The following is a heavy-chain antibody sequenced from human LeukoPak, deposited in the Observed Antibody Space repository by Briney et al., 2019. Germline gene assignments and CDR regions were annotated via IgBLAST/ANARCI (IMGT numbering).Heavy chain of an antibody. J-gene: IGHJ6*02. CDR2: IYYSGST. D-gene: IGHD4-23*01. CDR1: GGSISSYY. Sequence: PSETLSLTCTVSGGSISSYYWSWIRQPPGKGLEWIGYIYYSGSTNYNLSLKSRVTISVDTSKNQFSLKLSSVTAADTAVYYCARGSGGNSWYYYYYGMDVWGQGTTVTVSS. CDR3: ARGSGGNSWYYYYYGMDV. V-gene: IGHV4-59*01.